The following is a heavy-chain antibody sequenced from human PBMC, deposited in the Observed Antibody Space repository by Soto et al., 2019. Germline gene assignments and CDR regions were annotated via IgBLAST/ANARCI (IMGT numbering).Heavy chain of an antibody. CDR1: GGSISSGGYY. CDR2: IYYSGST. J-gene: IGHJ6*02. D-gene: IGHD2-21*02. CDR3: ARVCGGACHNGMDV. Sequence: QVQLQESGPGLVKPSQTLSLTCTVSGGSISSGGYYWSWIRQHPGKGLEWIGYIYYSGSTYYNPCLKRRFTISVDTSKNQFSLKLSSVPAAATAVYYCARVCGGACHNGMDVWGQGTTVTVSS. V-gene: IGHV4-31*03.